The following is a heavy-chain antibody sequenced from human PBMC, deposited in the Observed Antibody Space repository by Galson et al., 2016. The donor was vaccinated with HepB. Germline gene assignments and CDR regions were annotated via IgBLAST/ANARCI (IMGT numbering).Heavy chain of an antibody. CDR2: ISSGSAYK. CDR3: EREYAPAAGGGFDY. CDR1: RFTFSTNS. V-gene: IGHV3-21*01. D-gene: IGHD6-13*01. J-gene: IGHJ4*02. Sequence: SLRLSCAASRFTFSTNSMNWVRQAPGKGLEWVSSISSGSAYKYYADSVKGRFTISRDNAEDSLYLQMNNLSAEDSAIYYCEREYAPAAGGGFDYWGQGTLVTVSS.